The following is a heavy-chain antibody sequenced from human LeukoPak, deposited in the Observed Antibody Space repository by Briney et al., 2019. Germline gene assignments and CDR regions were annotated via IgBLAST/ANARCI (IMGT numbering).Heavy chain of an antibody. CDR2: ISSSSSYI. Sequence: GGSLRLSCAASGFTFDDYDMSWVRQAPGKGLEWVSSISSSSSYIYYADSVKGRFTISRDNAKNSLYLQMNSLRAEDTAVYYCAREVVERSAYYYMDAWGKGTTVTVSS. CDR1: GFTFDDYD. D-gene: IGHD1-1*01. CDR3: AREVVERSAYYYMDA. V-gene: IGHV3-21*01. J-gene: IGHJ6*03.